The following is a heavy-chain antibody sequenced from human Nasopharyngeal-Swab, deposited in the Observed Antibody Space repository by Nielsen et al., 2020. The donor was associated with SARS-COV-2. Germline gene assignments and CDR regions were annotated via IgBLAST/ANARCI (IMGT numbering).Heavy chain of an antibody. V-gene: IGHV4-61*01. D-gene: IGHD1-26*01. Sequence: SETLSLTCTVSAGSVSSGSYYCSWIRQPPGKGLEWIGYIYYSGSTNYNPSLKSRVTISVDTSKNQFSLKLSSVTAADTAVYYCAREGRWDPYYYYYMDVWGKGTTVTVSS. CDR3: AREGRWDPYYYYYMDV. CDR2: IYYSGST. J-gene: IGHJ6*03. CDR1: AGSVSSGSYY.